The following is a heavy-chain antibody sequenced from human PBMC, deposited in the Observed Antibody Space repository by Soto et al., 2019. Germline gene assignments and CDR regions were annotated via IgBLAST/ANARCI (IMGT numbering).Heavy chain of an antibody. CDR3: AGDGGSGSSDMDV. D-gene: IGHD3-10*01. J-gene: IGHJ6*03. V-gene: IGHV3-33*01. CDR2: IWYDGSNK. CDR1: GFTFSSYG. Sequence: QVQLVESGGGVVQPGRSLRLSCAASGFTFSSYGMHWVRQAPGKGLEWVAVIWYDGSNKYYADSVKGRFTISRDNSKNTLYLQMNSLRAEDTAVYYGAGDGGSGSSDMDVWAKGPRSPSP.